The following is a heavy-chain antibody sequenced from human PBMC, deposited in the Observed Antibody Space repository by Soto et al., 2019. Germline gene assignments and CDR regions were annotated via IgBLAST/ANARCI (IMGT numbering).Heavy chain of an antibody. D-gene: IGHD3-22*01. V-gene: IGHV3-74*01. CDR3: AREDCPLCSSGLNDY. CDR1: GFTYSRYS. J-gene: IGHJ4*02. Sequence: GGSLRLSCAASGFTYSRYSMHWVRQPPGKGLVWVSRINSDGSRTNYADSVKGRFTISRDNAKNTLYLQMNSLRVEDTAVYYCAREDCPLCSSGLNDYWGQGTLVTVSS. CDR2: INSDGSRT.